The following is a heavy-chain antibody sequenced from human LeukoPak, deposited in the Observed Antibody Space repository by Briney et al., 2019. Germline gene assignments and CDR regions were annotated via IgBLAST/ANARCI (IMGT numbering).Heavy chain of an antibody. J-gene: IGHJ4*02. D-gene: IGHD3-22*01. V-gene: IGHV3-48*04. CDR2: IGSIDAAI. Sequence: GGSLRLSCAASGFTFSSYAMSWVRQAPGKGLEWVSYIGSIDAAIYYADSVKGRFTISRDNAKNSLYLQMNSLRAEDTAVYYCASAHSSSLAIDYWGQGILVTVSS. CDR3: ASAHSSSLAIDY. CDR1: GFTFSSYA.